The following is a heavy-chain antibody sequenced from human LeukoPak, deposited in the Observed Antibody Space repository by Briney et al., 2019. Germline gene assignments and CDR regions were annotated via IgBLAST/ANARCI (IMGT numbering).Heavy chain of an antibody. CDR1: GGSISSYY. Sequence: PSETLSLTCTVSGGSISSYYWSWIRQPPGKGLEWIGSIYYSGSTYYNPSLKSRVTISVDTSKNQFSLKLSSVTAADTAVYYCARDSAWKYYYDSSGYPPWDYWGQGTLVTVPS. J-gene: IGHJ4*02. CDR3: ARDSAWKYYYDSSGYPPWDY. V-gene: IGHV4-59*12. CDR2: IYYSGST. D-gene: IGHD3-22*01.